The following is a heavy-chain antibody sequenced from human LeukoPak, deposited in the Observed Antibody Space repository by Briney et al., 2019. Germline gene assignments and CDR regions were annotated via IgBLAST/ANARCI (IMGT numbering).Heavy chain of an antibody. CDR2: IHYSGST. Sequence: SQTLSLTCTVSGDSINSGGSDWSWIRQHPGKGLEWIGYIHYSGSTYYNPSLKSRVTISVDTSKNQFSLKLSSVTAADTAVYYCARQLGSDWSDAFDVWGQGTMVTVSS. CDR3: ARQLGSDWSDAFDV. D-gene: IGHD6-19*01. J-gene: IGHJ3*01. V-gene: IGHV4-31*03. CDR1: GDSINSGGSD.